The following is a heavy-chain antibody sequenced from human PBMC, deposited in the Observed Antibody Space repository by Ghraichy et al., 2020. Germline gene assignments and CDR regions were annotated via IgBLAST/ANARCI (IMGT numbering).Heavy chain of an antibody. CDR2: ITNSGDNT. CDR1: GFAFSSYA. V-gene: IGHV3-23*01. Sequence: GGSLRLSCAASGFAFSSYALAWVRQAPGKGLEYVSIITNSGDNTIHTNSVKGRFTMSRDNSKNTLYLQMNSLRAEDTAIYYCAKGGAPGCQVGSFSHLDHWGEGTLVTVSS. D-gene: IGHD2-15*01. CDR3: AKGGAPGCQVGSFSHLDH. J-gene: IGHJ4*02.